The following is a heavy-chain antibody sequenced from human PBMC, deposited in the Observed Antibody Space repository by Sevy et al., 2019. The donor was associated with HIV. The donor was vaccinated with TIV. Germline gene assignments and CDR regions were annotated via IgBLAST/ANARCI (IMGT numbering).Heavy chain of an antibody. CDR1: GFTFSSYG. J-gene: IGHJ6*02. CDR2: ISYDGSNK. Sequence: GGSLRLSCAASGFTFSSYGMHWVRQAPGKGLEWVAVISYDGSNKYYADSVTGRFTISRDNSKNTLYLQMNSRRAEDTAVYYCAKESSIAVADYYYYGMDVWGQGTTVTVSS. CDR3: AKESSIAVADYYYYGMDV. D-gene: IGHD6-19*01. V-gene: IGHV3-30*18.